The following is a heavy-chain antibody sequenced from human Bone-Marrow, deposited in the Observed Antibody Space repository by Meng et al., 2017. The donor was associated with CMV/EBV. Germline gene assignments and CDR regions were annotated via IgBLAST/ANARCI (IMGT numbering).Heavy chain of an antibody. Sequence: GDSLRIPCAAPGFTFSSYGMRWVRQAPGKGLEWVAVIRYDGSNKYYADSVKGRFTISRDNSKNTLYLQMNSLRAEDTAVYYCAKDHIANWGSYWSGMDVWGQGTTVTVSS. J-gene: IGHJ6*02. V-gene: IGHV3-30*02. CDR2: IRYDGSNK. CDR3: AKDHIANWGSYWSGMDV. CDR1: GFTFSSYG. D-gene: IGHD7-27*01.